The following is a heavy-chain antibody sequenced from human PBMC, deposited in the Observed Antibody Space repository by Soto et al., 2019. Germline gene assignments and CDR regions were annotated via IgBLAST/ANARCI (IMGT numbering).Heavy chain of an antibody. CDR3: ARDGPQGFHFDS. CDR2: ILGNGDTT. V-gene: IGHV3-64*01. CDR1: GFPFSVFA. Sequence: EVQLVESGGGLVLPGGSVRLSCVASGFPFSVFALHWVRQAPGKGLEYLSAILGNGDTTFYTNSVRGRFTISRDNSKNTLFLQMDSLRTEDTAVYYCARDGPQGFHFDSWGQGTLVTVSS. J-gene: IGHJ4*02.